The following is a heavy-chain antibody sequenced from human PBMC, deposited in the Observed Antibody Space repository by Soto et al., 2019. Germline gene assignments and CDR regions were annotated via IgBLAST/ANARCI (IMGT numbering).Heavy chain of an antibody. Sequence: GGSLRLSCAASEFTFSSHWMSWVRQAPGKGLEWVANIKQDGSEKYYADSVKGRFTISRDNANNSLYLQMNSLRAEDTAVYYCAKFYAAIYYYGLDVWGQGTTVTVSS. V-gene: IGHV3-7*01. CDR1: EFTFSSHW. J-gene: IGHJ6*02. CDR3: AKFYAAIYYYGLDV. D-gene: IGHD2-2*01. CDR2: IKQDGSEK.